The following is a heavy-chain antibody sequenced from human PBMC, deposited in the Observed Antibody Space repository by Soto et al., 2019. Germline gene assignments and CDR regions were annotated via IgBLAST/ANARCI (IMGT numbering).Heavy chain of an antibody. CDR1: GYTFTGYF. J-gene: IGHJ5*02. V-gene: IGHV1-2*02. Sequence: QVQLVQSGAEVKKPGASVKVSCMASGYTFTGYFIHWVREVPGQGLEYMGWINPNTGGTDYAQKFQGRVTMTRDTSISTVFMEMKRLTSADTAVYYCARVASWAARVWFDPWGQGTLVTVSS. D-gene: IGHD2-15*01. CDR2: INPNTGGT. CDR3: ARVASWAARVWFDP.